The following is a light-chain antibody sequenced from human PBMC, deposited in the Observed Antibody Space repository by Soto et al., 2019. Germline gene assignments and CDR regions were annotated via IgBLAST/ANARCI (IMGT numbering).Light chain of an antibody. CDR2: GAS. V-gene: IGKV3-20*01. J-gene: IGKJ1*01. Sequence: IVLMQSPGSLSLSPGERANLSCRAIQSVSSSYLAWYQQRPGQAPRLLIYGASSRATGIPDRFSGSGSGTDFTLTISRLEPEDFAVYYCQQYGSSPLWTFGQGTKVDIK. CDR1: QSVSSSY. CDR3: QQYGSSPLWT.